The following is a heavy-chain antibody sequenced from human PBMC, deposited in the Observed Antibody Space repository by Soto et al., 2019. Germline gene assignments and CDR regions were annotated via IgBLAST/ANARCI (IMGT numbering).Heavy chain of an antibody. D-gene: IGHD6-13*01. Sequence: PGGSLRLSCAASGFTFSSYGMHWVRQAPGKGLEWVAVIWYDGSNKYYADSVKGRFTISRDNSKNTLYLQMNSLRAEDTAVYYCARDIARRIAANTYNWFDPWGQGT. J-gene: IGHJ5*02. CDR3: ARDIARRIAANTYNWFDP. CDR1: GFTFSSYG. V-gene: IGHV3-33*01. CDR2: IWYDGSNK.